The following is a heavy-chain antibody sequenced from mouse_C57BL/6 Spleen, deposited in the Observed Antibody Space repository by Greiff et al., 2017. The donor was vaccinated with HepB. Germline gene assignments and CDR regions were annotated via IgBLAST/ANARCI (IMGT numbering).Heavy chain of an antibody. CDR2: IDPSVSYT. D-gene: IGHD1-1*01. CDR3: ARRYYGSSWYFDY. V-gene: IGHV1-50*01. Sequence: QVQLQQPGAELVKPGASVKLSCKASGYTFTSYWMQWVKQRPGQGLEWIGEIDPSVSYTNYNQKFKGKATLTVDTSSSTAYMQLSSLTSEDSAVYYCARRYYGSSWYFDYWGQGTTLTVSS. J-gene: IGHJ2*01. CDR1: GYTFTSYW.